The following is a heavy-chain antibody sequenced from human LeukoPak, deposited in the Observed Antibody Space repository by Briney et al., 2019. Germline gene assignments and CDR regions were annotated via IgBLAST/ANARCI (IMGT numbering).Heavy chain of an antibody. J-gene: IGHJ4*02. Sequence: PGGSLRLSCAASGFTFSSYEMNWVRQAPGKGLEWVSYISNSGTTIYYAASVKGRFTISRDNAKDSLYLQMTSLRAEDTAVYYCARRGFFDYWGQGTLVTVSS. V-gene: IGHV3-48*03. CDR1: GFTFSSYE. CDR3: ARRGFFDY. CDR2: ISNSGTTI.